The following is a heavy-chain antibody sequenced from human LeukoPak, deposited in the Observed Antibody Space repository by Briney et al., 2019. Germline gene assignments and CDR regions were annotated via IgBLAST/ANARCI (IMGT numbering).Heavy chain of an antibody. CDR2: IIPIFGTA. Sequence: ASVKVSCKASGGTFSSYAISWVRQAPGQGLEWMGGIIPIFGTANYAQKFQGRVTITTDESTSTVYMELSSLRSEDTAVYYCARERVSDTAMAHFDYWGQGTLVTVSS. CDR3: ARERVSDTAMAHFDY. D-gene: IGHD5-18*01. V-gene: IGHV1-69*05. CDR1: GGTFSSYA. J-gene: IGHJ4*02.